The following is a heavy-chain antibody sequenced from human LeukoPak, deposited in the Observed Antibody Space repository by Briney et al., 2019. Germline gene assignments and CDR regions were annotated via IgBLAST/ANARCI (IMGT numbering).Heavy chain of an antibody. Sequence: GRSLRLSCAASGFSFSSYAMSWVRQAPGKGLEWVSAISGSGGTSTYYADSVKGRFTISRDNSKNTLYLQMNSLRAEDTAVYYCANSAAVGTFYWGQGTLVTVSS. J-gene: IGHJ4*02. CDR3: ANSAAVGTFY. CDR2: ISGSGGTST. V-gene: IGHV3-23*01. D-gene: IGHD6-13*01. CDR1: GFSFSSYA.